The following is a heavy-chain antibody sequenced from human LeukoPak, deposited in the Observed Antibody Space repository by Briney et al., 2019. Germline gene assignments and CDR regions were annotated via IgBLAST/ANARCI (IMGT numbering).Heavy chain of an antibody. J-gene: IGHJ4*02. CDR2: INNDGSST. V-gene: IGHV3-74*03. Sequence: GGSLRLSCAASGLTFSSYWMHWVRQAPGKGLMWVSRINNDGSSTKYADSVKGRFTISRDNAKNTLYLQMHSLRAEDTALYYCVRRQTTTSGFDHWGQGTLVTVSS. D-gene: IGHD1-7*01. CDR1: GLTFSSYW. CDR3: VRRQTTTSGFDH.